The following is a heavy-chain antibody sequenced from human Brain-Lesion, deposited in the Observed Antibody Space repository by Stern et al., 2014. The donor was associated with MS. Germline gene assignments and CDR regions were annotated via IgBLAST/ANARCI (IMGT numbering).Heavy chain of an antibody. CDR3: ARGRVVPGFQYYATDV. CDR1: GGSISSGGYY. J-gene: IGHJ6*02. CDR2: IFNSGTT. V-gene: IGHV4-61*02. D-gene: IGHD2-2*01. Sequence: VQLVESGPGLVKPSQTLSLSCTVSGGSISSGGYYWSWIRQPAGKGLEWIGRIFNSGTTSYNPSLKSGVTISKDPSKNQFSLRLNSMTAADTAVYYCARGRVVPGFQYYATDVWGQGTTVIVSS.